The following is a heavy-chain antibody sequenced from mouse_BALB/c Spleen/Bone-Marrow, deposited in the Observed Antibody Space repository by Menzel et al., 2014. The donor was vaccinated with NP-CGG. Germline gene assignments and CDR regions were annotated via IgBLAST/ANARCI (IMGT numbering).Heavy chain of an antibody. V-gene: IGHV1S135*01. J-gene: IGHJ3*01. Sequence: VQLQQSGPELAKPGASVKVSCKASGYAFTSYIMYWMKQSHGKSLEWIGYIDPYNGGSSYNQKFKGKATLTVDKSSSTAYMHLNSLTSEDSAVYYYARYNNCGWFAYWGQGSLVTVSA. CDR2: IDPYNGGS. CDR3: ARYNNCGWFAY. CDR1: GYAFTSYI.